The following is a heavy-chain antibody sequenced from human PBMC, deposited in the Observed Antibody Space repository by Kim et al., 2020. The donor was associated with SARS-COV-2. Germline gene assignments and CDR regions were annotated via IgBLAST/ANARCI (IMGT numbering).Heavy chain of an antibody. CDR2: ISGSAT. CDR3: VREAASGGIKVSFDY. V-gene: IGHV3-23*01. CDR1: GFTFGTYA. Sequence: GGSLRLSCAASGFTFGTYAMSWVRQAPGKGLEWVSAISGSATFYADSVKGRFTISRDNSKNTLYLQLSSLTVEDTAVYYCVREAASGGIKVSFDYWRQGT. D-gene: IGHD3-16*01. J-gene: IGHJ4*02.